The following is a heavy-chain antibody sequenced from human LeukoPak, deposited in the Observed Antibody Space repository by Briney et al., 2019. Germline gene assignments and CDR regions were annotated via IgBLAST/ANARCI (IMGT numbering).Heavy chain of an antibody. CDR2: IFHTGHT. CDR1: GGSISSTSYY. D-gene: IGHD3-10*01. CDR3: ARGFYGSGSQFDY. V-gene: IGHV4-39*07. Sequence: PSETLSLTCRVSGGSISSTSYYWGWIRQPPGKGLEWIGYIFHTGHTSYNPSLKSRVTISVDMSKNQLSLKLSSVTAADTAVYYCARGFYGSGSQFDYWGQGTLVTVSS. J-gene: IGHJ4*02.